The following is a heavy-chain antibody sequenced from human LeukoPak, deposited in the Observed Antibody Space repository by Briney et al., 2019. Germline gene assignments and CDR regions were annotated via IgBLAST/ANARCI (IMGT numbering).Heavy chain of an antibody. D-gene: IGHD3-3*01. J-gene: IGHJ1*01. CDR3: ARSRLRFVEWAD. V-gene: IGHV1-46*01. Sequence: GASVTDSLMYSLHTLSTDCMHWVRPTPGQGRACMGLIDTSTGVTINTQKFQGRLTITIDTSTNTVYMELSRLESQDTAVYYCARSRLRFVEWADWGQGALVTVSS. CDR2: IDTSTGVT. CDR1: LHTLSTDC.